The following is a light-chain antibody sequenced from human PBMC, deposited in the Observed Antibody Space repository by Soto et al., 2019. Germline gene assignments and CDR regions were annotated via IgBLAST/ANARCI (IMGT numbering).Light chain of an antibody. CDR2: RSY. J-gene: IGKJ4*01. V-gene: IGKV3-15*01. CDR3: QHYNNWPPLLT. Sequence: EVVMTQSPVTLSVSPGERATLSCRASQSISSNVAWYQQKPGQAPRLLIFRSYTRASSVPARFSGSGSGTEFTLTISSLQSEDFAVYYCQHYNNWPPLLTFGGGTKVEIK. CDR1: QSISSN.